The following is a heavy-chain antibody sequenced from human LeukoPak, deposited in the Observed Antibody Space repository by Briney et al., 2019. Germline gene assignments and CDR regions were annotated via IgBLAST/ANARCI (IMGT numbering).Heavy chain of an antibody. Sequence: PSETLSLTCAVDGGSFSGYYWSWIRQPPGKGLEWIGEINHSGSTNYNPSLKSRVTISVDTSKNQFSLKLSSVTAADTAVYYCARGPAAIFGVVIIPIDYWGQGTLVTVSS. V-gene: IGHV4-34*01. J-gene: IGHJ4*02. CDR2: INHSGST. CDR3: ARGPAAIFGVVIIPIDY. D-gene: IGHD3-3*01. CDR1: GGSFSGYY.